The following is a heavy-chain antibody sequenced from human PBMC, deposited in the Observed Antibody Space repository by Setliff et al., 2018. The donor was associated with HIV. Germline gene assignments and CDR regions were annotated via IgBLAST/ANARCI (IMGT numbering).Heavy chain of an antibody. J-gene: IGHJ4*02. CDR2: INHSGST. D-gene: IGHD3-22*01. V-gene: IGHV4-34*01. Sequence: PSETLSLTCAVYGGSLSGYHWSWIRQSPEKGPEWIGEINHSGSTNYNPSLKSRVTMSVDTSKNQFSPKLSSVTAADTAVYYCARGGGYDRSGYYPFDYWGQGTPVTVSS. CDR1: GGSLSGYH. CDR3: ARGGGYDRSGYYPFDY.